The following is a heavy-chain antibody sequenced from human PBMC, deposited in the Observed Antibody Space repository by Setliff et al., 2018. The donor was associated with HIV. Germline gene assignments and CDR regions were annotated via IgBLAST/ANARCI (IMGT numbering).Heavy chain of an antibody. J-gene: IGHJ3*01. CDR3: ARQGAGYYYDSSEYYTGNGFDF. CDR2: IYHRGST. Sequence: SETLSLTCAVSGYSISSGYYWGWIRQPPGKGLEWIGSIYHRGSTHYNPSLRSRVTISPQTSKNQFSLELTSVTAADTAVYDCARQGAGYYYDSSEYYTGNGFDFWCQGTLVTVSS. V-gene: IGHV4-38-2*01. CDR1: GYSISSGYY. D-gene: IGHD3-22*01.